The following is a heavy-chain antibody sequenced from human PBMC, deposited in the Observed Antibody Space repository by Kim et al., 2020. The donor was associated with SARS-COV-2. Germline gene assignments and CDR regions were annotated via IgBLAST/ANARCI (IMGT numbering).Heavy chain of an antibody. CDR3: ARLVVGYSSSWRPYYYYGMDV. J-gene: IGHJ6*02. CDR2: IYYSGST. Sequence: SETLSLTCTVSGGSISSSSYYWGWIRQPPGKGLEWIGSIYYSGSTYYNPSLKSRVTISVDTSKNQFSLKLSSVTAADTAVYYCARLVVGYSSSWRPYYYYGMDVWGQGTTVTVSS. CDR1: GGSISSSSYY. D-gene: IGHD6-13*01. V-gene: IGHV4-39*01.